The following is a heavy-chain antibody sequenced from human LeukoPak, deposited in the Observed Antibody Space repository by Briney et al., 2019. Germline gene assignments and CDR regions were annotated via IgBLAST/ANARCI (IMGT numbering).Heavy chain of an antibody. CDR1: GFTFSSYA. Sequence: GGSLRLSCAASGFTFSSYAMSWVRQAPGKGLEGVSAISGSGGSTYYADAVKGRFTISRDNSKNTLYLQMNSLRAEDTAVYYCAKMAIVGNWFDPWGQGTLVTVSS. CDR2: ISGSGGST. D-gene: IGHD5-12*01. J-gene: IGHJ5*02. V-gene: IGHV3-23*01. CDR3: AKMAIVGNWFDP.